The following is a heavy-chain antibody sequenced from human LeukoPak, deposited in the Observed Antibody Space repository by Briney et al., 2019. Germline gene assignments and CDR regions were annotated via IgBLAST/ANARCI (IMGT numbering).Heavy chain of an antibody. CDR1: GFTFSTYG. J-gene: IGHJ4*02. CDR3: ARGAGIARPDY. CDR2: VSGSGSTT. D-gene: IGHD6-6*01. V-gene: IGHV3-23*01. Sequence: GTLRLSCAASGFTFSTYGMNWVRQAPGKGLEWVSAVSGSGSTTYYARSVKGRFTVSRDNSKNTLYLQMYGLRAEDTAVYYCARGAGIARPDYWGQGTLVTVSS.